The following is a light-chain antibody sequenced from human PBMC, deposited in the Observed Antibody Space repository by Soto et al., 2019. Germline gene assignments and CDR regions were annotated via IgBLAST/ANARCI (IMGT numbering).Light chain of an antibody. CDR2: EVS. CDR1: SSDVGGYDS. V-gene: IGLV2-14*01. CDR3: TSFTTTSPGV. J-gene: IGLJ1*01. Sequence: QSALTQPASVSGSPGQSITISCTGTSSDVGGYDSVSWYQQSPGKAPKLIIYEVSHRPSGISFRFSGSNSGDTASLTISGLQPEDEADYFCTSFTTTSPGVFGSGTKLTVL.